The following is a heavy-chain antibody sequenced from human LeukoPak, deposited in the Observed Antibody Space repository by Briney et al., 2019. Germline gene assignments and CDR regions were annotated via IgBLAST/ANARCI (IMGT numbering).Heavy chain of an antibody. D-gene: IGHD5-18*01. Sequence: SETLSLTCGVYGGSFSDYYWSWIRQPPGKGLEWIGEINHSGSPNYNPSLKSRVTISVDTSKNQFSLKVNSVTAADTAVYYCARRGYTYGWGWFDPWGQGTLVTVSS. J-gene: IGHJ5*02. CDR2: INHSGSP. CDR1: GGSFSDYY. CDR3: ARRGYTYGWGWFDP. V-gene: IGHV4-34*01.